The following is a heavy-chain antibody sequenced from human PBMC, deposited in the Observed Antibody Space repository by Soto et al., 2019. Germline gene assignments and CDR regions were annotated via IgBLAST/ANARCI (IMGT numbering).Heavy chain of an antibody. D-gene: IGHD6-13*01. CDR2: INPNSGGT. CDR1: GYTFTGYY. V-gene: IGHV1-2*02. J-gene: IGHJ6*02. CDR3: ARDQEYSSSTDYYYYGMDV. Sequence: GASVKVSCKASGYTFTGYYMHWVRQAPGQGLEWTGWINPNSGGTNYAQKFQGRVTMTRDTSISTAYMELSRLRSDDTAVYYCARDQEYSSSTDYYYYGMDVWGQGTTVTVSS.